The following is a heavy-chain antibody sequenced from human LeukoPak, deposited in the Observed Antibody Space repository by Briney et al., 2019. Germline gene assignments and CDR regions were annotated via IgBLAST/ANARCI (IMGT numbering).Heavy chain of an antibody. J-gene: IGHJ4*02. V-gene: IGHV4-34*01. D-gene: IGHD6-19*01. CDR3: ARLGIAVAGSFDY. Sequence: SETLSLTCAVYGGSFSGYYWSWIRQPPGKGLEWIGSIYYSGSTYYNPSLKSRVTISVDTSKNQFSLKLSSVTAADTAVYYCARLGIAVAGSFDYWGQGTLVTVSS. CDR1: GGSFSGYY. CDR2: IYYSGST.